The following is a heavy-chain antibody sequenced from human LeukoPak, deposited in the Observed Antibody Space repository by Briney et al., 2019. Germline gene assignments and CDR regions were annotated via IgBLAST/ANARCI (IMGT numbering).Heavy chain of an antibody. J-gene: IGHJ4*02. D-gene: IGHD1-1*01. V-gene: IGHV4-39*07. CDR2: FYSGGSA. CDR3: ARKQSGTMYDV. CDR1: GASISSGNYY. Sequence: SKTLSLTCIVSGASISSGNYYWAWIRQPPGEGLEWIGTFYSGGSAYYNPSLTSRVSISKDTSDNQFSLRLSSVTAADTAVYYCARKQSGTMYDVWGQGTLVTVTS.